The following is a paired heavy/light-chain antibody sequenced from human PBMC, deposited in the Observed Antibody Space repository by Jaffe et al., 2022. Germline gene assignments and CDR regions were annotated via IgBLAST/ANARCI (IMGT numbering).Heavy chain of an antibody. V-gene: IGHV1-46*01. CDR1: GYTFTTYY. CDR2: IDPNGGGT. Sequence: QVQLVQSGAEVKKPGASVTLSCKTSGYTFTTYYLHWLRQAPGQGLEWLGMIDPNGGGTNPAQKFQGRVSVTRDTSTSTVYLKLSSLRSEDTAVYYCAREPPLMVYFDFWGQGTMVTVSS. D-gene: IGHD2-8*01. J-gene: IGHJ4*02. CDR3: AREPPLMVYFDF.
Light chain of an antibody. V-gene: IGKV3-20*01. CDR1: QSISSRY. CDR2: GAS. Sequence: EIVLTQSPGTLSLSPGERALLSCRASQSISSRYLAWYQQKPGRAPRLLIYGASNRATGIPDRFSGSGSGTDFTLTISRLEPEDFAVYYCQQYGSSSGYTFGQGTKLEIK. J-gene: IGKJ2*01. CDR3: QQYGSSSGYT.